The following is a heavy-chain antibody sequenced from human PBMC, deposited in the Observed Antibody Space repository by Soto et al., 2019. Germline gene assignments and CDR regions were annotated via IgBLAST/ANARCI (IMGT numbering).Heavy chain of an antibody. V-gene: IGHV4-34*01. J-gene: IGHJ6*02. Sequence: SETLSLTCAVYGGSFSGYYWSWIRQPPGKGLEWIGEINHSGSTNYNPSLKSRVTISVDTSKNQFSLKLSSVTAADTAVYFCVRQHSNSVDYYGLDVWGRGTTVTVSS. D-gene: IGHD4-4*01. CDR1: GGSFSGYY. CDR2: INHSGST. CDR3: VRQHSNSVDYYGLDV.